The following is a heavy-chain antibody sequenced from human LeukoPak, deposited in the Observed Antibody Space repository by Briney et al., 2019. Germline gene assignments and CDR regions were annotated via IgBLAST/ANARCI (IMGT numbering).Heavy chain of an antibody. V-gene: IGHV3-53*01. Sequence: PGGSLRLSCAASGFTVSSNYMSWFRKAPGRGLRWVSVIYSGGSTYYADSVKGRFTISRDNSKNTLYLQMNSLRAEDTAVYYCARARGSGYSVREYYFDYWGQGTLVTVSS. CDR1: GFTVSSNY. CDR2: IYSGGST. CDR3: ARARGSGYSVREYYFDY. D-gene: IGHD3-22*01. J-gene: IGHJ4*02.